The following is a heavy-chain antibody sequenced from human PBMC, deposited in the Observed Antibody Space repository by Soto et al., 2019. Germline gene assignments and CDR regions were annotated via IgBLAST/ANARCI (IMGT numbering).Heavy chain of an antibody. D-gene: IGHD3-10*01. V-gene: IGHV3-49*03. CDR2: IRSKAYGGTT. Sequence: SLRLSCTASGFTFGDYAVSWLRQAPGKGLEWVGFIRSKAYGGTTEYAASVKGRFTISRDDSKSIAYLQMNSLKTEDTAVYYCTRVVRVALDFDYWGQGTLVTV. CDR3: TRVVRVALDFDY. J-gene: IGHJ4*02. CDR1: GFTFGDYA.